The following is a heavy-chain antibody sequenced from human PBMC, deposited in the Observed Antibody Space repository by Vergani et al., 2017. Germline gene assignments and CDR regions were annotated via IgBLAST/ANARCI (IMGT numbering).Heavy chain of an antibody. CDR3: ARRPDCGGDCYPFDY. V-gene: IGHV3-48*01. J-gene: IGHJ4*02. Sequence: EVQLVESGGGLVQPGGSLRLSCAASGFTFSSYSTNWVRQAPGKGLEWVSYISFISSTIYYADSVKGRFTISRDNAKNSLYLQMNSLRAEDTAVYYCARRPDCGGDCYPFDYWGQGTLVTVSS. CDR1: GFTFSSYS. D-gene: IGHD2-21*02. CDR2: ISFISSTI.